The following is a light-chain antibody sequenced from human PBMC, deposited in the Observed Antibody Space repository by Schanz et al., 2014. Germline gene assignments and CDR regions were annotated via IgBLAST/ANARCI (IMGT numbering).Light chain of an antibody. V-gene: IGKV3-20*01. J-gene: IGKJ5*01. CDR2: GAS. Sequence: EIVLTQSPGTLSLSPGERATLSCRASQSVSSSYLAWYQQKPGRAPRLLIYGASSRAAGIPDRFRGSGSGTDFTLTISRLEPEDFAVYYCQQYGSSPRLTFGQGTRLEIK. CDR3: QQYGSSPRLT. CDR1: QSVSSSY.